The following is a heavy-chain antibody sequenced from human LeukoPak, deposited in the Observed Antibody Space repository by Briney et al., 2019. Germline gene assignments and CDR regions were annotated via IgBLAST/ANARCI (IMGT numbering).Heavy chain of an antibody. J-gene: IGHJ4*02. V-gene: IGHV3-30*02. CDR3: ARGGAVPSSGYTNYFDY. D-gene: IGHD3-22*01. CDR2: IRYDGSNK. Sequence: GGSLRLSCAASGFTFSSYGMHWVRQAPGKGLEWVAFIRYDGSNKYYADSVKGRFTISRDNSKNTLYLQMNSLRAEDTAVYYCARGGAVPSSGYTNYFDYWGQGTLVTASS. CDR1: GFTFSSYG.